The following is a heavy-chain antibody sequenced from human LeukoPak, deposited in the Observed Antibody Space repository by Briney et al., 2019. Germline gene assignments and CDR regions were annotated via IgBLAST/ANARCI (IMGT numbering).Heavy chain of an antibody. CDR2: IYYNGDT. CDR3: VRGPYGASISNWFDP. D-gene: IGHD4/OR15-4a*01. Sequence: SETLSLTCSVSGDSITGYSWSWIRQTPGKGQEWIGYIYYNGDTHYNPSLNSRLSMSVDTPNKQFSLNLRSVTAADTAVYYCVRGPYGASISNWFDPWGQGLLVTVSS. V-gene: IGHV4-59*01. J-gene: IGHJ5*02. CDR1: GDSITGYS.